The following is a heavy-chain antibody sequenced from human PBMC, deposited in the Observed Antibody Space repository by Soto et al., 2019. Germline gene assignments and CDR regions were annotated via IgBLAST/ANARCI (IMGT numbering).Heavy chain of an antibody. CDR2: IIPIFGTA. J-gene: IGHJ6*02. Sequence: SVKVSCKASGGTFSSYAISWVRQAPGQGLEWMGGIIPIFGTANYAQKFQGRVTITADESTSTAYMELSSLRSEDTAVYYCARGKYCSGGSCFREVSYYYYGMDVWGQGTTVTVSS. CDR1: GGTFSSYA. D-gene: IGHD2-15*01. V-gene: IGHV1-69*13. CDR3: ARGKYCSGGSCFREVSYYYYGMDV.